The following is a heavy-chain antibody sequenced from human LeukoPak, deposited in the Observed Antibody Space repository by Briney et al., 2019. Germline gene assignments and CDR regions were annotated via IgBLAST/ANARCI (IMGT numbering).Heavy chain of an antibody. Sequence: ASVKVSCKASGYTFTGYYMHWLRQAPGQGLEWMGWINPNNGGTNYAQRLQGRVTMTRDTSINTAYMEVGRLRFDDTAVYYCASGPSLGTTHPYFDYWGQGTLVTVSS. CDR2: INPNNGGT. J-gene: IGHJ4*02. D-gene: IGHD2-15*01. CDR1: GYTFTGYY. CDR3: ASGPSLGTTHPYFDY. V-gene: IGHV1-2*02.